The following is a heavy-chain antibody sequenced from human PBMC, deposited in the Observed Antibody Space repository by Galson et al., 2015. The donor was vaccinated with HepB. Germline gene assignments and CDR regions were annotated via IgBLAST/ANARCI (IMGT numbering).Heavy chain of an antibody. Sequence: SVKVSCKASGGTFSSYAISWVRQAPGQGLEWMGGIIPIFGTANYAQKFQGRVTITADESTSTAYMELSSLRSEDTAVYYCARAGDATYYYGSGNYYNFPYWGQGTLVTVSS. V-gene: IGHV1-69*13. CDR2: IIPIFGTA. J-gene: IGHJ4*02. D-gene: IGHD3-10*01. CDR1: GGTFSSYA. CDR3: ARAGDATYYYGSGNYYNFPY.